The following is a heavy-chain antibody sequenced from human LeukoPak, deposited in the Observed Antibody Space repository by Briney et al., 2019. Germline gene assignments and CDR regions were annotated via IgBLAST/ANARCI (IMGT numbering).Heavy chain of an antibody. CDR2: IYSGGST. CDR1: GFTVSSNY. Sequence: GGSLRLSCAASGFTVSSNYMSWVRQAPGKGLEWVSVIYSGGSTYFADSVKGRFTISRHNSKNTLYLQMNSLRVEDTAVYYCARYDSSSCPDAFDIWGQGTMVTVSS. CDR3: ARYDSSSCPDAFDI. D-gene: IGHD6-13*01. V-gene: IGHV3-53*04. J-gene: IGHJ3*02.